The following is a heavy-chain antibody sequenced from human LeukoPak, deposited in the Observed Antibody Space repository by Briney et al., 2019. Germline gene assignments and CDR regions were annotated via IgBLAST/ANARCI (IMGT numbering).Heavy chain of an antibody. J-gene: IGHJ4*02. Sequence: GGSLRLSCAVSGFTLSTFSMHWLRQAPGMGLEWVPAISGSGGSTYYADSVKGRFTISRDNSKNTLYLQMNSLRAEDTAVYYCAKQQQLVIDYWGQGTLVTVSS. V-gene: IGHV3-23*01. D-gene: IGHD6-13*01. CDR3: AKQQQLVIDY. CDR1: GFTLSTFS. CDR2: ISGSGGST.